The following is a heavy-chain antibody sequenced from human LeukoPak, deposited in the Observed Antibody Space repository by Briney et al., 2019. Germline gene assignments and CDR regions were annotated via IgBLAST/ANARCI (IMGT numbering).Heavy chain of an antibody. Sequence: GGSLRLSCAASGFTFSSYWMHWVRQAPGKGLVWVSRINSDGSSKSYADSVKGRFTISRDNAKNTLYLQMNSLTAEVTAVYYCARDPYDFWSGYCDYWGQGTLVTVSS. V-gene: IGHV3-74*01. CDR1: GFTFSSYW. CDR2: INSDGSSK. J-gene: IGHJ4*02. CDR3: ARDPYDFWSGYCDY. D-gene: IGHD3-3*01.